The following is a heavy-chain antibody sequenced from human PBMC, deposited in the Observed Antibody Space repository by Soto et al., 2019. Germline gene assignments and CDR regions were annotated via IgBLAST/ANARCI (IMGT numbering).Heavy chain of an antibody. CDR1: GFTFSYNS. V-gene: IGHV3-48*02. CDR2: INSGSSSI. CDR3: ARGRAGYGGNLDY. Sequence: EVQLVESGGGLVQPGGSLRLSCAASGFTFSYNSMNCVRQAPGKGLEWVSYINSGSSSIYYADSVKGRFTISRDNAKNSLYLQMNSLRDEDTAVYFCARGRAGYGGNLDYWGQGTLVTVSS. J-gene: IGHJ4*02. D-gene: IGHD5-12*01.